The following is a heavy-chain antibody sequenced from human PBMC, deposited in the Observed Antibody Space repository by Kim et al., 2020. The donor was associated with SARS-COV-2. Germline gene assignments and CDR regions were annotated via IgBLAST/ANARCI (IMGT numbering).Heavy chain of an antibody. Sequence: GGSLRLSCAVSGFTFSSYGMHWVRQAPGKGLEWVGVISYDGSNKYYADPVKGRSTISRDNSNNMLYLQMNIPGAEETAEYYSGKEMGGVLEIAHDALD. V-gene: IGHV3-30*18. CDR1: GFTFSSYG. CDR3: GKEMGGVLEIAHDALD. D-gene: IGHD3-16*01. J-gene: IGHJ3*02. CDR2: ISYDGSNK.